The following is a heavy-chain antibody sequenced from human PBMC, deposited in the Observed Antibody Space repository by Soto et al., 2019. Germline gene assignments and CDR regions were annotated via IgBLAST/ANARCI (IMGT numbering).Heavy chain of an antibody. CDR1: GVSFSTYW. CDR2: IKGDGIRT. J-gene: IGHJ4*02. Sequence: PGGSVRLSCAASGVSFSTYWMHWVRQGPGKGLVWVSRIKGDGIRTNYADSVRGRFTVSRDNAKSTLYLQINSLTAEDTAVYYCARGTLTSIDMFDYWGQGT. V-gene: IGHV3-74*01. CDR3: ARGTLTSIDMFDY. D-gene: IGHD2-21*01.